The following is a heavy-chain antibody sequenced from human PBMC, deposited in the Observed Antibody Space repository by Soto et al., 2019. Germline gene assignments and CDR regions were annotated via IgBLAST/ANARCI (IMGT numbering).Heavy chain of an antibody. CDR3: ARVGYSYGYDY. J-gene: IGHJ4*02. CDR2: MNPNSGNT. D-gene: IGHD5-18*01. Sequence: ASVKVSCKASGYTFTSYDINWARQATGQGLEWMGWMNPNSGNTGYAQKFQGRVTMTRNTSISTAYMNLSSLRSEDTALYYCARVGYSYGYDYWGQGTLVPVSS. V-gene: IGHV1-8*01. CDR1: GYTFTSYD.